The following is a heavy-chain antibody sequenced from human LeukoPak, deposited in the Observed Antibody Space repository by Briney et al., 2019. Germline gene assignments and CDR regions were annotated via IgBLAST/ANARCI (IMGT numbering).Heavy chain of an antibody. CDR1: GGSISSYY. V-gene: IGHV4-59*08. D-gene: IGHD2-8*02. CDR2: IYYSGST. CDR3: ARRPPGLFDY. J-gene: IGHJ4*02. Sequence: PSETLSLTCTVSGGSISSYYWSWIRQPPGKGLEWIGYIYYSGSTNYNPSLKSRVTISVDTSKNQFSLKLSSVTAADTAVYYCARRPPGLFDYWGQGTLVTVSS.